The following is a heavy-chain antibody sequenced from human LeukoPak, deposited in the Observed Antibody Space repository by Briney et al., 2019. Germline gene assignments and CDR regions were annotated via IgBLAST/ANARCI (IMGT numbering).Heavy chain of an antibody. Sequence: GGSLRLSCAASGFTFSSYSMNWVRQAPGKGLEWVSYISSSSSTIYYADSVKGRFTISRDNAKNSLYLQMNSLRAEDTAVYYCARGVNLKPFDYWGQGTLVTVSS. V-gene: IGHV3-48*01. CDR1: GFTFSSYS. J-gene: IGHJ4*02. CDR2: ISSSSSTI. D-gene: IGHD3-10*01. CDR3: ARGVNLKPFDY.